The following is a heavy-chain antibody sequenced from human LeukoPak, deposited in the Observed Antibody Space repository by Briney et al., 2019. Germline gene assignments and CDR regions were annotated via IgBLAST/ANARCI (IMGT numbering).Heavy chain of an antibody. J-gene: IGHJ6*04. CDR2: IYYSGST. V-gene: IGHV4-59*01. Sequence: SETLSLTCTVSGGSISSYYWSWIRQPPGKGLEWIGYIYYSGSTNYNPSLKSRVTISVDTSKNQFSLKLSSVTAADTAVYYCERVYPNPLQIYGMGVWGKGTTVTVSS. CDR1: GGSISSYY. CDR3: ERVYPNPLQIYGMGV. D-gene: IGHD2-8*01.